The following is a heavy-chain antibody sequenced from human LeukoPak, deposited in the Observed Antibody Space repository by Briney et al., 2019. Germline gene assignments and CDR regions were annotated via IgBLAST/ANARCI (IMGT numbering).Heavy chain of an antibody. CDR3: ARDLFNGLLSPTTLGY. Sequence: PGGSLRLSCAASGFTFSSYGMNWVRQAPGKGLEWISYISSSSSAIYYADSVKGRFTISRDNAKKSLFLQMNILRAEDTAVYYCARDLFNGLLSPTTLGYWGQGTLVTVSS. J-gene: IGHJ4*02. V-gene: IGHV3-48*01. CDR2: ISSSSSAI. D-gene: IGHD2-21*02. CDR1: GFTFSSYG.